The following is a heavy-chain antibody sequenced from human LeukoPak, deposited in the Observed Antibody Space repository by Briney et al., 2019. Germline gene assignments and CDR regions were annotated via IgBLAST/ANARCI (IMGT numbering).Heavy chain of an antibody. Sequence: SQTLSLTCAISGDSVSSNRAAWNWLRQSPSRGLEWLGSTYFRSKWYNDYAESVKSRLIINADTSKNHFSLQLNSVTPEDTAVYFCARNEIGTTYDAFGIWGQGTMVTVSS. CDR2: TYFRSKWYN. V-gene: IGHV6-1*01. CDR1: GDSVSSNRAA. J-gene: IGHJ3*02. D-gene: IGHD1-1*01. CDR3: ARNEIGTTYDAFGI.